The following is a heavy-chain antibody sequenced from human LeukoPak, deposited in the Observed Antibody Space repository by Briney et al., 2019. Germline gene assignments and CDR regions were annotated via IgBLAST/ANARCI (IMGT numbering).Heavy chain of an antibody. J-gene: IGHJ6*02. CDR3: ARLGIAARRDRYGMDV. Sequence: GGFLRLSCAASGFIVSSNYMSWVRQAPGRGLEWVSVIYSGGSTYYADSVKGRFTISIDNSKNTLYLQMNSLRAEDTAVYYCARLGIAARRDRYGMDVWSQGTTVTVSS. D-gene: IGHD6-6*01. CDR2: IYSGGST. V-gene: IGHV3-53*01. CDR1: GFIVSSNY.